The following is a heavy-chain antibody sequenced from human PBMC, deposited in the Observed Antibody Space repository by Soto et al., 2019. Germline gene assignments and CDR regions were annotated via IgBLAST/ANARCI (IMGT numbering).Heavy chain of an antibody. CDR2: IIPIFGTA. J-gene: IGHJ6*02. Sequence: SVKVSCKASGGTFSSYAISWVRQAPGQGLEWMGGIIPIFGTANYAQKFQGRVTITADESTSTAYMELSSLRSEDTAVYYCARDSRHYDFFCCPPQVSYYGMDVWGQGTTVPVSS. CDR1: GGTFSSYA. D-gene: IGHD3-3*01. CDR3: ARDSRHYDFFCCPPQVSYYGMDV. V-gene: IGHV1-69*13.